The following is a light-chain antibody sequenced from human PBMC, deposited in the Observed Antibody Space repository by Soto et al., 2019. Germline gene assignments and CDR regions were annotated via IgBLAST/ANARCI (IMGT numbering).Light chain of an antibody. CDR2: KAS. V-gene: IGKV1-5*03. CDR3: QQYNSFVT. CDR1: QSISSW. J-gene: IGKJ4*01. Sequence: DIQMTHSPSTLSASVGDIVTITCRASQSISSWLAWYQQKPGNAPNLLIYKASSLQSGVPSRFSGSGSGTEFTLTISSLQPDDFATYYCQQYNSFVTFGGGTKVDIK.